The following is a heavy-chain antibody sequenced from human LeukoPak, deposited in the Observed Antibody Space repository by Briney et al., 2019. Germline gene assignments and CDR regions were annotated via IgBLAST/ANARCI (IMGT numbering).Heavy chain of an antibody. CDR3: ARVGSGCFDY. D-gene: IGHD6-19*01. Sequence: SETLSLTCTVSGDSISSYYWSWIRQPPGKGLEWMGYVYYSGNTNHNPSLKSRITVLIDTSKNQFSLKLRSVTAADTAVYYCARVGSGCFDYWGQGTLVTVSS. V-gene: IGHV4-59*01. J-gene: IGHJ4*02. CDR2: VYYSGNT. CDR1: GDSISSYY.